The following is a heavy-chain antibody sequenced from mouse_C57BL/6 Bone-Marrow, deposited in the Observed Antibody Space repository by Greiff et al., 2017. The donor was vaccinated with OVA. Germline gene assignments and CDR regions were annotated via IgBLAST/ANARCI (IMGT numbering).Heavy chain of an antibody. V-gene: IGHV1-19*01. J-gene: IGHJ2*01. CDR3: ARELLDY. CDR2: INPYNGGT. CDR1: GYTFTDYY. D-gene: IGHD2-12*01. Sequence: VHVKQSGPVLVKPGASVKMSCKASGYTFTDYYMNWVKQSHGKSLEWIGVINPYNGGTSYNQKFKGKATLTVDKSSSTAYMELNSLTSEDSAVYYCARELLDYWGQGTTLTVSS.